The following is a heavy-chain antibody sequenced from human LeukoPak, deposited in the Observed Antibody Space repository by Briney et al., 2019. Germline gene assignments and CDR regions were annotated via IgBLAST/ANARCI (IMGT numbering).Heavy chain of an antibody. Sequence: GGSLRLSCAASGFTFSAYWMTWVRQAPGKGLEWVANIKEDGSAKYYGDSVKGRFTISRDNAKNSLYLQMNSLRVEDTAMYYCARVIVVVVGACDHFDYWGQGSLVTVSS. D-gene: IGHD2-15*01. V-gene: IGHV3-7*01. CDR2: IKEDGSAK. CDR3: ARVIVVVVGACDHFDY. J-gene: IGHJ4*02. CDR1: GFTFSAYW.